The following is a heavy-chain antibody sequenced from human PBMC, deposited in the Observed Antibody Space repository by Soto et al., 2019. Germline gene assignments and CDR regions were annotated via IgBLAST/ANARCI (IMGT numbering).Heavy chain of an antibody. D-gene: IGHD2-2*01. V-gene: IGHV4-34*01. Sequence: PSETLSLTCAVYGGSFSGFYWNWIRQPPGKGLAWIGEINDSGSTKYNPSLKSRVTISVDTSKNQFSLKLSSVTAADTAVYYCARWGYCSNSICYPFDYWGQGMLVTVSA. J-gene: IGHJ4*02. CDR1: GGSFSGFY. CDR3: ARWGYCSNSICYPFDY. CDR2: INDSGST.